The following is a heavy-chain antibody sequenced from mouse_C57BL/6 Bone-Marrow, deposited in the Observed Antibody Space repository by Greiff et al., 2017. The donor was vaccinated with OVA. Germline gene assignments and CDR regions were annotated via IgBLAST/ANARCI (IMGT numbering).Heavy chain of an antibody. CDR2: IHPSDSDT. CDR3: AIPSYYGNWFAY. Sequence: QVQLQQPGAELVKPGASVKVSCKASGYTFTSYWMHWVKQRPGQGLEWIGRIHPSDSDTNYNQKFKGKATLTVDKSSSAAYMQRSSLTSDDSAVYNCAIPSYYGNWFAYWGQGTLVTVSA. D-gene: IGHD2-10*01. CDR1: GYTFTSYW. J-gene: IGHJ3*01. V-gene: IGHV1-74*01.